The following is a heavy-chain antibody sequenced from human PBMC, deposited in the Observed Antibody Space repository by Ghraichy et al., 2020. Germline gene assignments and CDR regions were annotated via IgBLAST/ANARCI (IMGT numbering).Heavy chain of an antibody. CDR1: GGSISSYY. CDR3: ARGGYYYVTYDY. J-gene: IGHJ4*02. V-gene: IGHV4-59*01. Sequence: SETLSLTCTVSGGSISSYYWSWIRQPPGKGLEWIGYIYYSGSTNYNPSLKSRVTISVDTSKNQFSLKLSSVTAADTAVYYCARGGYYYVTYDYWGQGTLVTVSS. D-gene: IGHD3-22*01. CDR2: IYYSGST.